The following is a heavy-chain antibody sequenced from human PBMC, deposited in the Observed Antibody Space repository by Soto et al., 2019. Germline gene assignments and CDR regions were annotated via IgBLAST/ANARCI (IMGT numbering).Heavy chain of an antibody. CDR1: AGSINTNTYY. Sequence: SETLSLTCAVSAGSINTNTYYWVWIRHPPGKGLQWIGRMSRSGGTHYNPSLKSRLTIALDMPKNLFSVDLGSWSSSDTALHYRVGHFAARGGGHFQHWGQGTAVSASS. CDR3: VGHFAARGGGHFQH. D-gene: IGHD3-10*01. J-gene: IGHJ1*01. V-gene: IGHV4-39*02. CDR2: MSRSGGT.